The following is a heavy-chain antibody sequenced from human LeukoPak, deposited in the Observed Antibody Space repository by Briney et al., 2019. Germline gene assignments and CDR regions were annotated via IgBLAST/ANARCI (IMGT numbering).Heavy chain of an antibody. CDR3: ARDQRSWQHGGYDV. D-gene: IGHD5-12*01. CDR2: ISSSGSTI. CDR1: GFTFSDYY. J-gene: IGHJ6*02. Sequence: GGSLRLSCAASGFTFSDYYMSWIRQAPEKGLEWVSYISSSGSTIYYADSVKGRFTISRDNAKNSLYLQMNSLRAEDTAVYYCARDQRSWQHGGYDVWGQGTTVTVSS. V-gene: IGHV3-11*01.